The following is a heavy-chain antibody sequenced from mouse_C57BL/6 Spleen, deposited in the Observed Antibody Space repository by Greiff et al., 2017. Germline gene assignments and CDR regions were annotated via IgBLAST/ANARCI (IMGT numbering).Heavy chain of an antibody. Sequence: VQLQESGPGLVQPSQSLSITCTVSGFSLTSYGVHWVRQPPGQGLEWLGVIWSGGSTDYNAAFISRLSISKDNSKSQVFFKMNSLQADDTAIYYCAKNAGSYETWFAYWGQGTLVTVSA. CDR3: AKNAGSYETWFAY. J-gene: IGHJ3*01. CDR1: GFSLTSYG. D-gene: IGHD1-1*02. V-gene: IGHV2-4*01. CDR2: IWSGGST.